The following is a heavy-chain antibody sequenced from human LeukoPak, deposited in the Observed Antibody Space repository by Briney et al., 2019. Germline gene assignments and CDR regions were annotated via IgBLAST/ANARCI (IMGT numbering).Heavy chain of an antibody. J-gene: IGHJ4*02. CDR3: ARRRSSSWRLTEFDY. CDR1: GGSISSYY. CDR2: IYYSGST. V-gene: IGHV4-59*08. D-gene: IGHD6-13*01. Sequence: PSETLSLTCTVSGGSISSYYWSWIRQPPGKGLEWIGYIYYSGSTNYNPPLKSRVTISVDTSKNQFSLKLSSVTAADTAVYYCARRRSSSWRLTEFDYWGQGTLVTVSS.